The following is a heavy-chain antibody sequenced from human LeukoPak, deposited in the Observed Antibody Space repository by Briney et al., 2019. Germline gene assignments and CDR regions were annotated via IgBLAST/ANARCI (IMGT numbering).Heavy chain of an antibody. CDR2: ISSNSGYI. Sequence: GGSLRLSCAASGFTFSTYSMNWVRQAPGKGLEWVSYISSNSGYIYYADSLKGRFTISRDNAKNSLYQQMNSLRAEDTAVYYCARSRYCSSTSCPSGEYWGQGTLVTVSS. V-gene: IGHV3-21*01. CDR3: ARSRYCSSTSCPSGEY. J-gene: IGHJ4*02. D-gene: IGHD2-2*01. CDR1: GFTFSTYS.